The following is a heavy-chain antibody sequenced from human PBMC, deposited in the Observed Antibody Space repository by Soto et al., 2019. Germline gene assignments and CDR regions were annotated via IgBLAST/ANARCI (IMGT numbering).Heavy chain of an antibody. J-gene: IGHJ4*02. D-gene: IGHD3-22*01. CDR2: IYHSGST. V-gene: IGHV4-4*02. CDR3: ARDVGYHYDGSPSGQFDY. CDR1: GNSISTTNW. Sequence: PSETLSLTCVVSGNSISTTNWWSWVRQSPGEGLEWIGEIYHSGSTNYNPSLKSRVTISVDKSKNQFSLKLSSVTAADTAVYYCARDVGYHYDGSPSGQFDYWGQGTLVTVSS.